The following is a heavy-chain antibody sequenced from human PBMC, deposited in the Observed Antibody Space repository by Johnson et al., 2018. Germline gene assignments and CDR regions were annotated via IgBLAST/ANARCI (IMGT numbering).Heavy chain of an antibody. CDR2: IRSSANNYAT. CDR3: TRRSGVSGWFTA. CDR1: GFTFSGSD. D-gene: IGHD6-19*01. V-gene: IGHV3-73*02. J-gene: IGHJ5*02. Sequence: VQLQESGGGLVQPGGSLRLSCAASGFTFSGSDMHWVRPASGKGLEWLGRIRSSANNYATDSAVSVKGRFTISRDDSRNTAFLQMNNLRVEDTAVYYCTRRSGVSGWFTAWGQGTLVTVSS.